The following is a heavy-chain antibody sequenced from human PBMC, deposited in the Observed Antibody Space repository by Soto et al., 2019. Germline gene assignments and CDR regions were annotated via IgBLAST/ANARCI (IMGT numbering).Heavy chain of an antibody. CDR2: INPSGVST. CDR1: GYTFTSCG. D-gene: IGHD3-22*01. J-gene: IGHJ5*02. CDR3: AREKYDSSGRNWFDP. V-gene: IGHV1-46*01. Sequence: ASVKVSCKASGYTFTSCGISWVRQAPGQGLEWMGIINPSGVSTSYAQKFQGRVTMTRDTSTSTVYMELSSLRSEDTAVYYCAREKYDSSGRNWFDPWGQGTLVTVSS.